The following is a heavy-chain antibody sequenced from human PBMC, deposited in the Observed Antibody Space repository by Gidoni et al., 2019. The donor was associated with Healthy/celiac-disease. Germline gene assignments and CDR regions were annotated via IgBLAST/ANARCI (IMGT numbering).Heavy chain of an antibody. D-gene: IGHD3-16*02. CDR2: IYYSGST. CDR1: GGSISSGGYY. CDR3: ARSEITFGGVIVEFDY. Sequence: QVQLQESGPGLVKPSQTLSLTCTVSGGSISSGGYYWSWIRQHPGKGLEWIGYIYYSGSTYYNPSLKSRVTISVDTSKNQFSLKLSSVTAADTAVYYCARSEITFGGVIVEFDYWGQGTLVTVSS. J-gene: IGHJ4*02. V-gene: IGHV4-31*03.